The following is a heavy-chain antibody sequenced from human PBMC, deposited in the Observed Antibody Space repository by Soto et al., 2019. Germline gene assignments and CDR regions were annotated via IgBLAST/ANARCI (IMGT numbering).Heavy chain of an antibody. CDR1: GFPFRSYG. D-gene: IGHD5-12*01. V-gene: IGHV3-30*18. CDR3: AKEGQSRDGYTSPLDS. CDR2: TSYDGNKK. J-gene: IGHJ5*01. Sequence: QVQLVETGGGVVQPGGSLRLSCIASGFPFRSYGMHWVRQAPGKGLEWVAVTSYDGNKKYYIDSVKGRFSISRDNFMNTVYLQMNSLGVEDTELYYCAKEGQSRDGYTSPLDSWGQGTLVIVSA.